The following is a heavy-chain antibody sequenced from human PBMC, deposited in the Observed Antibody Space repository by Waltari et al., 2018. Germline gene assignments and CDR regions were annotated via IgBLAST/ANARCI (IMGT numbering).Heavy chain of an antibody. Sequence: QVQLQESGPGLVKPSETLSLTCTVSGGSISSYYWRWIRQPAGKGLEWIGRIYTSGSTNYNPSLKSRVTMSVDTSKNQFSLKLSSVTAADTAVYYCARAGVSTSEGYAFDIWGQGTMVTVSS. V-gene: IGHV4-4*07. CDR3: ARAGVSTSEGYAFDI. CDR1: GGSISSYY. CDR2: IYTSGST. J-gene: IGHJ3*02. D-gene: IGHD2-2*01.